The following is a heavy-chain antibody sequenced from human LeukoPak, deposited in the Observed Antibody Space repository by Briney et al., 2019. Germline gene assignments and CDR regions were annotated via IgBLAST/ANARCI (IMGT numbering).Heavy chain of an antibody. J-gene: IGHJ5*02. CDR3: ARVTLPVVAARFDP. D-gene: IGHD2-15*01. Sequence: SETLSLTCTVSGGSISSSSYYWGWIRQPPGKGLEWIGSIYYSGSTSYNPSLKSRVTISVDTSKNQFSLKLSSVTAADTAVYYCARVTLPVVAARFDPWGQGTLVTVSS. CDR2: IYYSGST. CDR1: GGSISSSSYY. V-gene: IGHV4-39*07.